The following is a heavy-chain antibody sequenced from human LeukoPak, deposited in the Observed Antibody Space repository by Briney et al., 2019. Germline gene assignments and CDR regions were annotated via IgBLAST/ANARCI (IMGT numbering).Heavy chain of an antibody. CDR2: IRGSSGDT. CDR1: GFTFSTYT. J-gene: IGHJ1*01. Sequence: GGSLRLSCAASGFTFSTYTMNWVRQAPGKGLEWVSSIRGSSGDTYYAKSVKGRFTISRDNAKNSLYLQMNSLRAEDTAVYYCARDLGRSSTSCYWVWGQGTLVTVSS. D-gene: IGHD2-2*01. V-gene: IGHV3-21*01. CDR3: ARDLGRSSTSCYWV.